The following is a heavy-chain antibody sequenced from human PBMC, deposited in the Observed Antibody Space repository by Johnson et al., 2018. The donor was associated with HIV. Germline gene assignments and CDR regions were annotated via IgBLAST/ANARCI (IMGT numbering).Heavy chain of an antibody. CDR3: AKDRGYGGNLDAFDI. D-gene: IGHD4-23*01. J-gene: IGHJ3*02. CDR1: GFTFSSYG. V-gene: IGHV3-30*02. Sequence: QMLLVESGGGVVQPGGSLRLSCAASGFTFSSYGMHWVRQAPGKGLEWVAFLRYDGSNNYYADSVKGRFTISRDNSKNTLYLQMNSLRAEDTAVYYCAKDRGYGGNLDAFDIWGQGTMVTVSS. CDR2: LRYDGSNN.